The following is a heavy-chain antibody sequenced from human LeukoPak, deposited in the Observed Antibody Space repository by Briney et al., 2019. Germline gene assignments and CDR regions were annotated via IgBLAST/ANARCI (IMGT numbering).Heavy chain of an antibody. Sequence: SETLSLTCTVSGGSISSSSYYCGWIRQPPGKGLEWIGSIYYSGSTYYNPSLKSRVTISVDTSKNQFSLKLSSVTAADTAVYYCAKDEFSNYYDSSGYLFDIWGQGTMVTVSS. CDR1: GGSISSSSYY. D-gene: IGHD3-22*01. V-gene: IGHV4-39*07. J-gene: IGHJ3*02. CDR2: IYYSGST. CDR3: AKDEFSNYYDSSGYLFDI.